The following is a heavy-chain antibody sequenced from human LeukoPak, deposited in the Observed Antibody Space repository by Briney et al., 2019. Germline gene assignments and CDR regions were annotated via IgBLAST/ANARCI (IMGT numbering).Heavy chain of an antibody. J-gene: IGHJ5*02. V-gene: IGHV1-18*01. Sequence: ASVKVSCKASGYTFSSYGISWVRQAPGQGLEWMGWISAYNGNTNYAQKLQGRVTMTADTSTSTAYMELRSLRSDDTAVYYCARVGNSGSYSWFDPWGQGTLVTASS. CDR3: ARVGNSGSYSWFDP. CDR2: ISAYNGNT. D-gene: IGHD1-26*01. CDR1: GYTFSSYG.